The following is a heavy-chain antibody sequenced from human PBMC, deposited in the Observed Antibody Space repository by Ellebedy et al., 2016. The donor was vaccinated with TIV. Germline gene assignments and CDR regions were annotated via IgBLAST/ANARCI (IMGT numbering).Heavy chain of an antibody. CDR3: ARTVSYRSGWYGY. Sequence: AASVKVSCKASGGTFSSYAISWVRQAPGQGLEWMGRIIPILGIANYAQKFQGRVTITADKSTSTAYMELSSLRTEDTAVFYCARTVSYRSGWYGYWGQGTLVTVSS. V-gene: IGHV1-69*04. J-gene: IGHJ4*02. D-gene: IGHD6-19*01. CDR2: IIPILGIA. CDR1: GGTFSSYA.